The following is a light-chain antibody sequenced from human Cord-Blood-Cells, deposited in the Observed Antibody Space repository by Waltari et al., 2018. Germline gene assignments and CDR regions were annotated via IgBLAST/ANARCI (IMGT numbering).Light chain of an antibody. CDR2: DVS. CDR3: SSYASSSTLV. J-gene: IGLJ1*01. Sequence: QSALTPPASVSGSPGQPTTISRTGTSSVVGGYNLVPGYQQHPGKASKPMIYDVSNRPSGVSNRFSGSKSGNTASLTISELQAEDEADYYCSSYASSSTLVFGTGTKVTVL. V-gene: IGLV2-14*01. CDR1: SSVVGGYNL.